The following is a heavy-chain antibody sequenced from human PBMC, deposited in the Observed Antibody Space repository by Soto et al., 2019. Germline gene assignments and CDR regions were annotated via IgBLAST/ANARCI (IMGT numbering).Heavy chain of an antibody. D-gene: IGHD3-9*01. CDR3: ARMGQYYDILTGYWSGYYFDY. CDR1: GFSLSTSGMC. CDR2: IDWDDDK. Sequence: SGPTLVNPTQTLTLTCTFSGFSLSTSGMCVSWIRQPPGKALEWLARIDWDDDKYYSTSLKTRLTISKDTSKNQVVLTMTNMDPVDTGTYYCARMGQYYDILTGYWSGYYFDYWGQ. J-gene: IGHJ4*02. V-gene: IGHV2-70*11.